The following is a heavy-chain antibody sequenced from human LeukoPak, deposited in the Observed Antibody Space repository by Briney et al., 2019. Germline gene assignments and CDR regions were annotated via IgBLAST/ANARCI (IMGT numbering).Heavy chain of an antibody. V-gene: IGHV3-23*01. CDR2: ISASGGST. CDR3: AGRSHTSTSFDY. J-gene: IGHJ4*02. CDR1: GFTFSSYA. Sequence: PGGSLRLSCAASGFTFSSYAMSWVRQAPGKGLEWVSAISASGGSTYYGDSVKGRFTISRDNAKNTLYLQMNSLRAEDTAVYYCAGRSHTSTSFDYWGQGTLVIVFS. D-gene: IGHD2-2*01.